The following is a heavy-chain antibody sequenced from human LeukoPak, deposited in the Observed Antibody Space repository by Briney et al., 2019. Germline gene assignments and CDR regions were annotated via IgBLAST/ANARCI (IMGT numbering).Heavy chain of an antibody. Sequence: PGGSLRLSCAASGFTFSTYAMTWVRQAPGKGLEWVSRIGDSDSSTYYAGSVKGRFTISRDNSKSTLYLQMNSLRAEDTAVYYCAKAYYYGSGTSYFDYWGQGTLVTVSS. CDR3: AKAYYYGSGTSYFDY. CDR1: GFTFSTYA. D-gene: IGHD3-10*01. V-gene: IGHV3-23*01. J-gene: IGHJ4*02. CDR2: IGDSDSST.